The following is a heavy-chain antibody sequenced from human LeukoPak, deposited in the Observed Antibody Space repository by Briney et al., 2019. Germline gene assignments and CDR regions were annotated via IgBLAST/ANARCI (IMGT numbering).Heavy chain of an antibody. Sequence: ASVKVSCKASGYTFTSYGISWVRQAPGQGLEWMGWISAYNGNTNYAQKLQGRVTMTTDTSTSTAYMELRSLRSDDTAVYYCARSAVVVVAATSSWFDPWGQGTLVTVSS. CDR2: ISAYNGNT. CDR1: GYTFTSYG. D-gene: IGHD2-15*01. V-gene: IGHV1-18*01. J-gene: IGHJ5*02. CDR3: ARSAVVVVAATSSWFDP.